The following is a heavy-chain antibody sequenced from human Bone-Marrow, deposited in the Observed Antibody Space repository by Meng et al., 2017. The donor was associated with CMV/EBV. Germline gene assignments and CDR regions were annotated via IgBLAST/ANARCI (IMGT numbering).Heavy chain of an antibody. Sequence: GESLKISCAASGFTFSDYYMSWIRQAPGKGLEWVSYISSSGSTIYYADSVKGRFTISRDNAKNSLYLQMNSLRAEDTAVYYCARNIRGDCSSTSCYWFDPWGQGTLVTVAS. CDR1: GFTFSDYY. D-gene: IGHD2-2*01. V-gene: IGHV3-11*04. J-gene: IGHJ5*02. CDR3: ARNIRGDCSSTSCYWFDP. CDR2: ISSSGSTI.